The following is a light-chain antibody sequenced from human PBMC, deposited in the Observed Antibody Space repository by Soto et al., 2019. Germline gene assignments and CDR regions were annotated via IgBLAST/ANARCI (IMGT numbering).Light chain of an antibody. V-gene: IGKV3-15*01. CDR3: QQYNNWPKT. CDR1: QSVSIN. Sequence: EIVMTQSPATLSVSPGERATLSCRASQSVSINLAWYQQKPGQAPRLLIYGASTRAAGIPARLSGGGSGTDFTLTISSLQSEDFAVYYCQQYNNWPKTFGQGTRWIS. J-gene: IGKJ1*01. CDR2: GAS.